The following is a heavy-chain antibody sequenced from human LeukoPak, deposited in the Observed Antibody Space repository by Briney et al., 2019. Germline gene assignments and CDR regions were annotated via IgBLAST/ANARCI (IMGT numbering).Heavy chain of an antibody. Sequence: SVKVSCKASGGTFSSYTISWVRQAPGQGLEWMGRIIPILGIANYAQKFQGRVTITADKSTSTAYMELSSLRSEDTAVCYCARVAIRSSSSESDIDYWGPGTLVTVSS. CDR1: GGTFSSYT. CDR3: ARVAIRSSSSESDIDY. V-gene: IGHV1-69*02. J-gene: IGHJ4*02. D-gene: IGHD6-6*01. CDR2: IIPILGIA.